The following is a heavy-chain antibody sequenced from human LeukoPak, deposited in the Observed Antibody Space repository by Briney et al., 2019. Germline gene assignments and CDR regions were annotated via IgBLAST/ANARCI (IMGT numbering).Heavy chain of an antibody. CDR2: IIPIFGTA. V-gene: IGHV1-69*13. D-gene: IGHD2-15*01. Sequence: SVKVSCKASGGTFSSYAISWVRQAPGQGLEWMGGIIPIFGTANYAQKFRGRVTITADESTSTAYMELSSLRSEDTAVYYCARVLGYSVVVAANPPDYWGQGTLVTVSS. CDR1: GGTFSSYA. J-gene: IGHJ4*02. CDR3: ARVLGYSVVVAANPPDY.